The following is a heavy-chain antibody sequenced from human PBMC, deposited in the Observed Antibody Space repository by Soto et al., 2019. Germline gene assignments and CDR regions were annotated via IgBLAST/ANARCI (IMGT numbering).Heavy chain of an antibody. CDR2: IVPSDSYT. D-gene: IGHD4-17*01. J-gene: IGHJ6*02. Sequence: PGESLKISCKGSGYSFTSYWISWVRQMPGKGLKWMGRIVPSDSYTNYSPSFQGHVTISADKSISTAYLQWSSLKASDTAMYYCARHSPTATVVTPEFYYYYGMDAWGQGTTVTVSS. CDR1: GYSFTSYW. V-gene: IGHV5-10-1*01. CDR3: ARHSPTATVVTPEFYYYYGMDA.